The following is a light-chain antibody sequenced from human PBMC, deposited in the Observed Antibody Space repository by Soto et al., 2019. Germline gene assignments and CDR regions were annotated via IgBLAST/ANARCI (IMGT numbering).Light chain of an antibody. V-gene: IGKV3-15*01. CDR3: QHSET. Sequence: IGMTQSPSTLSVSPGERATLSCRASQSVSIDLAWYQQTPGQAPRLLIYGASTRATGIPARFSGSESGPEFTLTISSLQSEDVAVYSCQHSETFGHGTKVDI. CDR2: GAS. J-gene: IGKJ1*01. CDR1: QSVSID.